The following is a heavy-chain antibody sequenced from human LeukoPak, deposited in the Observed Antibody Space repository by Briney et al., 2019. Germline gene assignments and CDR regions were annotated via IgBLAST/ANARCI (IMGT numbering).Heavy chain of an antibody. V-gene: IGHV3-11*01. CDR1: GFTFSDYY. CDR2: ISSSGSTI. Sequence: GGSLRLSCAASGFTFSDYYMSWIRQAPGKGLEWVSYISSSGSTIYYADSVKGRFTISRDNAKNSLYLQMNSLRAEDTAVYYCARDLMRVELERHHGMDVWGQGTTVTVSS. D-gene: IGHD1-1*01. J-gene: IGHJ6*02. CDR3: ARDLMRVELERHHGMDV.